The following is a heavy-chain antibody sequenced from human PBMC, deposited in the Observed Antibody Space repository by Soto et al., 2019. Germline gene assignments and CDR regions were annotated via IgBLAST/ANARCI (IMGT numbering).Heavy chain of an antibody. CDR2: IIPILGIA. Sequence: SVKVSCKASGGTFSSYTISWVRQAPGQGLEWMGRIIPILGIANYAQKFQGRVTITADKSTSTAYMELSSLRSEDTAVYYCARDRWDGSGSYYNYYYYGMDVWGQGTTVTVSS. J-gene: IGHJ6*02. V-gene: IGHV1-69*04. D-gene: IGHD3-10*01. CDR1: GGTFSSYT. CDR3: ARDRWDGSGSYYNYYYYGMDV.